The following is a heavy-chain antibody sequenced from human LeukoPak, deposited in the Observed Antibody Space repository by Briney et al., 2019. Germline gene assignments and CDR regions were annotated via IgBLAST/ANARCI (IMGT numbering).Heavy chain of an antibody. CDR2: ISGSGGST. CDR3: AKDLFIVVVPAAILFDY. J-gene: IGHJ4*02. CDR1: GFTFSSYA. D-gene: IGHD2-2*02. V-gene: IGHV3-23*01. Sequence: GGSLRLSCAASGFTFSSYAVSWVRQAPGKGLEWVSAISGSGGSTYYADSVKGRFTISRDNSKNTLYLQMNSLRAEDTAVYYCAKDLFIVVVPAAILFDYWGQGTLVTVSS.